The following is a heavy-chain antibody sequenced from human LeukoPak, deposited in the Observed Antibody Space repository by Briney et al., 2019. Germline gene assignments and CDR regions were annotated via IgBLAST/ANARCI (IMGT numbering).Heavy chain of an antibody. CDR2: IYHSGST. CDR3: ARFTIVVVPAGFDY. CDR1: GGSISSGGYY. D-gene: IGHD2-2*01. Sequence: SETLSLTCTVSGGSISSGGYYWSWIRQPPGKGLEWIGYIYHSGSTYYNPSLKSRVTISVDRSKNQFSLKLSSVTAADTAVYYCARFTIVVVPAGFDYWGQGTLVTVSS. V-gene: IGHV4-30-2*01. J-gene: IGHJ4*02.